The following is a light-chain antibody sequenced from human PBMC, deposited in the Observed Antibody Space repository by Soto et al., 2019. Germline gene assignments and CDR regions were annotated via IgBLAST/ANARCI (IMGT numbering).Light chain of an antibody. V-gene: IGLV2-14*01. J-gene: IGLJ2*01. CDR2: DVS. CDR1: ITDVGSSNY. Sequence: QSALTQPASVSGSPGQSITISCTGTITDVGSSNYVSWYKQHPGKAPKLMIYDVSNRPSGVSNRFSGSKSGNTASLTISGLQAEDEADYYCSSSTTTSTWVFGGGTKLTVL. CDR3: SSSTTTSTWV.